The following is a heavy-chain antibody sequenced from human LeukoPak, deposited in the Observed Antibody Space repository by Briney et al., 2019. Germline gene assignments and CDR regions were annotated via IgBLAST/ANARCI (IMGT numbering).Heavy chain of an antibody. CDR2: INHSGST. Sequence: SETLSLTCAVYGGSSSGYYWSWIRQPPGEGLEWIGEINHSGSTNYNPSLKSRVTISVDTSKNQFSLKLSSVTAADTAVYYCARGLSAIVYWGQGTLVTVSS. D-gene: IGHD2-15*01. J-gene: IGHJ4*02. V-gene: IGHV4-34*01. CDR3: ARGLSAIVY. CDR1: GGSSSGYY.